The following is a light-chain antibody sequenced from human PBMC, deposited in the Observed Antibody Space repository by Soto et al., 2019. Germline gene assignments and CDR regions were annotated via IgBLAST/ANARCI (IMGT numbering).Light chain of an antibody. CDR1: QSLVNSDGNTY. V-gene: IGKV2-24*01. J-gene: IGKJ5*01. Sequence: DIVMTQTPLSSRVTLEQPASISCRSSQSLVNSDGNTYLSWLQQRPGQPPRLLIYKISHRFSWVPDRFSGSGAGTDFTLKIRRVEAEDVGVYDCMQITQFPPTFGQGTRLEIK. CDR3: MQITQFPPT. CDR2: KIS.